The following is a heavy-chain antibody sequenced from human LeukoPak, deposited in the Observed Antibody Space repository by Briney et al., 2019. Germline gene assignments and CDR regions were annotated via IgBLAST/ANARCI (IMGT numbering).Heavy chain of an antibody. CDR2: IKQDGNKK. CDR1: GFNFSSYW. J-gene: IGHJ4*02. V-gene: IGHV3-7*01. Sequence: GGSLRLSCAASGFNFSSYWMSWVRQAPGKGLEWMANIKQDGNKKYYVDSVKGRFTVSRDNAKNSLYLQMKSLRAEDTAVYYCARDLVGGDYWGQGTLVTVSS. D-gene: IGHD3-16*01. CDR3: ARDLVGGDY.